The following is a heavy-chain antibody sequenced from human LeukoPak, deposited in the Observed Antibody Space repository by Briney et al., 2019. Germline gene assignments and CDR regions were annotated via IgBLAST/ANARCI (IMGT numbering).Heavy chain of an antibody. V-gene: IGHV3-7*01. CDR3: ARGHYYGSGAYYNGFDY. J-gene: IGHJ4*02. CDR1: GFSFSNYW. D-gene: IGHD3-10*01. Sequence: PGGSLRLSCAASGFSFSNYWMSWVRQAPGKGLEWVANIKQDGSEIYSVASVKGRFTVSRDNAKNSLYLQMNSLRAEDTAVYYCARGHYYGSGAYYNGFDYWGQGTLVTVSS. CDR2: IKQDGSEI.